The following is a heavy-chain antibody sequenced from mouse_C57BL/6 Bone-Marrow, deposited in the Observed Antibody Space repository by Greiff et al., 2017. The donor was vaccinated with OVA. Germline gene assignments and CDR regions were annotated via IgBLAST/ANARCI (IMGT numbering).Heavy chain of an antibody. CDR3: ARGGTTVEGYFDY. J-gene: IGHJ2*01. Sequence: VHVKQSGPELVKPGASVKISCKASGYSFTGYYMNWVKQSPEKSLEWIGEINPSTGGTTYNQKFKAKATLTVDKSSSTAYMQLKSLTSEDSAVYYCARGGTTVEGYFDYWGQGTTLTVSS. CDR2: INPSTGGT. V-gene: IGHV1-42*01. D-gene: IGHD1-1*01. CDR1: GYSFTGYY.